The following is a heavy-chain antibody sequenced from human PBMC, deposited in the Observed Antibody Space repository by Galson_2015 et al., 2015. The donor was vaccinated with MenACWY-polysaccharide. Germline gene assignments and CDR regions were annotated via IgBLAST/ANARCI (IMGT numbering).Heavy chain of an antibody. CDR2: IYYSGST. CDR1: GGSISSYY. Sequence: SETLSLTCTVSGGSISSYYWSWIRQPPGKGLEWIGYIYYSGSTNYNPSLKSRVTISVDTSKNQFSLKLSSVTAADTAVYYCARDRRELEGPDEYYYGMDVWGQGTTVTVSS. V-gene: IGHV4-59*01. J-gene: IGHJ6*02. D-gene: IGHD5-24*01. CDR3: ARDRRELEGPDEYYYGMDV.